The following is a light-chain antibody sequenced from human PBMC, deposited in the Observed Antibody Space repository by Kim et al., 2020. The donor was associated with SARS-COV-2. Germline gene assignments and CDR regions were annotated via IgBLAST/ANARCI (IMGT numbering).Light chain of an antibody. Sequence: QSALTQPASVSGSPGQSITISCTGTSSDVGGYNYVSWYQQHPGNAPKLMIYDVSNRPSGVSNRFSGSKSDNTASLTISGLQADDEADYYCSSYASGSTWVFGGGTQLTVL. CDR3: SSYASGSTWV. CDR1: SSDVGGYNY. CDR2: DVS. J-gene: IGLJ3*02. V-gene: IGLV2-14*03.